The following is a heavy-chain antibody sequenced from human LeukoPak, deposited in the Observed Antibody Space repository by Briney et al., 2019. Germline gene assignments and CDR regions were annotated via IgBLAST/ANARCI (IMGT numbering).Heavy chain of an antibody. CDR2: ISYDGSNK. CDR3: AKDMSLDY. Sequence: GGSLRLSCAASGFTFSSYAMHWVRQAPGKGLEWVAVISYDGSNKYYADSVKGRFTISRDNSKNSLYLQMNSLRTEDTALYYCAKDMSLDYWGQGTLVTVSS. V-gene: IGHV3-30-3*01. J-gene: IGHJ4*02. CDR1: GFTFSSYA. D-gene: IGHD3-16*01.